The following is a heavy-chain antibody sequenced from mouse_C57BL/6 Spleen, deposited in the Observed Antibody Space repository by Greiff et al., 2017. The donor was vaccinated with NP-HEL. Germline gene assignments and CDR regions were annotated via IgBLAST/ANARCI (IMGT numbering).Heavy chain of an antibody. J-gene: IGHJ4*01. D-gene: IGHD1-3*01. CDR1: GFTFSDYG. Sequence: EVHLVESGGGLVKPGGSLKLSCAASGFTFSDYGMHWVRQAPEKGLEWVAYISSGSSTIYYADTVKGRFTISRDNAKNTLFLQMTSLRSEDTAMYYCARVYPKYYYAMDYWGQGTSVTVSS. CDR2: ISSGSSTI. CDR3: ARVYPKYYYAMDY. V-gene: IGHV5-17*01.